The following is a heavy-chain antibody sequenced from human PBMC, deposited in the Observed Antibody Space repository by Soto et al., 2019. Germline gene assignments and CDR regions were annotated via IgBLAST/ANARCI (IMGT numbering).Heavy chain of an antibody. V-gene: IGHV3-23*01. Sequence: GGSLRLSCAASGFTFNRYAMNWVRQTPGKGLEWVSCIGSSGADIYYTDSVKGRFTISRDNSKSTLYLHMTSLSAEDTAIYYCANDWRGGYYDMDVWGQGTAVTVSS. D-gene: IGHD3-3*01. J-gene: IGHJ6*02. CDR3: ANDWRGGYYDMDV. CDR1: GFTFNRYA. CDR2: IGSSGADI.